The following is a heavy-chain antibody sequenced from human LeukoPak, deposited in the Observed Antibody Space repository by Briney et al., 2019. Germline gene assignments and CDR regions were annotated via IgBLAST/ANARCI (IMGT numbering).Heavy chain of an antibody. CDR2: ISSSSSYI. CDR1: GFTFSSYS. V-gene: IGHV3-21*01. D-gene: IGHD1-1*01. CDR3: ARVVHPSTGMDV. Sequence: GGSLRLSCAASGFTFSSYSMNWVRQAPGKGLEWVSSISSSSSYIYYADSVKGRFTISRDNAKNSLYLQMNGLRAEDTAVYYCARVVHPSTGMDVWGQGTTVTVSS. J-gene: IGHJ6*02.